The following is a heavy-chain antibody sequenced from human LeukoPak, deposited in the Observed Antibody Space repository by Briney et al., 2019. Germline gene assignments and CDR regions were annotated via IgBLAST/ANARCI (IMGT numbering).Heavy chain of an antibody. V-gene: IGHV4-59*01. D-gene: IGHD6-13*01. CDR2: IYYSGST. Sequence: PSETLSLTCTVSGGSISSYYWSWLRQPPGKGLEWIGYIYYSGSTNYNPSLKSPVTISVDTSKNQFSLKLSSVSAADTALYYCARGRSSSWLTWFDPWGQGTLVTVSS. J-gene: IGHJ5*02. CDR3: ARGRSSSWLTWFDP. CDR1: GGSISSYY.